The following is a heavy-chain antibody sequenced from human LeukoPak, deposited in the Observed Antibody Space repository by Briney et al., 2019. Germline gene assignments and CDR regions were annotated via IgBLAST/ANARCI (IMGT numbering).Heavy chain of an antibody. V-gene: IGHV1-18*01. CDR2: ISVYNGNT. CDR3: ARDKVYSSSNPYNWVDP. J-gene: IGHJ5*02. Sequence: ASVKVSCKASGYTFTNYGINLVRQAPGQGLEWMGWISVYNGNTNYAQKLQGRVTMTTDTSTSTAYMELRSLRSDDTAVYYCARDKVYSSSNPYNWVDPWGQGTLVTVSS. D-gene: IGHD6-6*01. CDR1: GYTFTNYG.